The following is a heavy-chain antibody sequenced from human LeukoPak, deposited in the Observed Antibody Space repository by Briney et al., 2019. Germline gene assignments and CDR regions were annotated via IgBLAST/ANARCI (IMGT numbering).Heavy chain of an antibody. CDR1: GFTFSSYS. V-gene: IGHV3-48*04. D-gene: IGHD3-3*01. CDR2: ISSSGSTI. CDR3: ARDLFFLPTP. J-gene: IGHJ5*02. Sequence: GGSLRLSCAASGFTFSSYSMNWVRQAPGKGLEWVSYISSSGSTIYYADSVKGRFTISRDNAKNSLYLQMNSLRAEDTAVYYCARDLFFLPTPWGQGTLVTVSS.